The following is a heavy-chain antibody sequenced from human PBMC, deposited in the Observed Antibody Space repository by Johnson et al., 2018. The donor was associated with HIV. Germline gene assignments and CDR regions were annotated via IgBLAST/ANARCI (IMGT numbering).Heavy chain of an antibody. CDR2: ISWNRDDI. D-gene: IGHD3-3*02. CDR1: GFTFEDYA. Sequence: VQLVESGGGLVQPGRSLRLSCVASGFTFEDYAMHWVRQAPGKGLEWVPGISWNRDDIGYAASGTGRFSISRDHAKHCLARQMNGLNTEDTALSHCARSSIPSPGVAMDIRGRGSRVTVS. CDR3: ARSSIPSPGVAMDI. J-gene: IGHJ3*02. V-gene: IGHV3-9*01.